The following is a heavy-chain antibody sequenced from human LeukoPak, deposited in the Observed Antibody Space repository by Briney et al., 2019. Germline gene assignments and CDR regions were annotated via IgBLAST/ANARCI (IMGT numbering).Heavy chain of an antibody. CDR2: IFFSGST. CDR3: ARRRVASYNYYYYYMDV. Sequence: SETLSLTCTVSGASISSDYWSWIRQPPGKGLEWVGYIFFSGSTNYNPSLKSRVTISVDTSKNQFSLKLSSVTAADTAVYYCARRRVASYNYYYYYMDVWGKGTTVTVSS. J-gene: IGHJ6*03. D-gene: IGHD1-26*01. V-gene: IGHV4-59*12. CDR1: GASISSDY.